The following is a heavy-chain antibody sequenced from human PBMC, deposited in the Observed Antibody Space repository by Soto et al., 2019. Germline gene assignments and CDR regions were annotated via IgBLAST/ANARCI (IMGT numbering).Heavy chain of an antibody. CDR3: ARDAKAVAGSKYYYGMDV. D-gene: IGHD6-19*01. J-gene: IGHJ6*02. V-gene: IGHV1-46*01. Sequence: VASVEVSCTASGYTFTSYYMHWVRQAPGQGLEWMGIINPSGGSTSYAQKFQGRVTMTRDTSTSTVYMELSSLRSEDTAVYYCARDAKAVAGSKYYYGMDVWGQGTTVTVSS. CDR1: GYTFTSYY. CDR2: INPSGGST.